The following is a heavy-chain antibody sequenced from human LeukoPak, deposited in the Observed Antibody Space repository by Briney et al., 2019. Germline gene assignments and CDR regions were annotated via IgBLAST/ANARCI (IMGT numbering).Heavy chain of an antibody. Sequence: PSEPLSVTRGGPNYSISNSLYWGWLRQPPGKGLEWIGSIYRSGSTFYNPSLKSRVTISLDTTKNQFSLKLSSVTAADTAVYFCARGTYGYYMDVWGKGTTVTVSS. CDR3: ARGTYGYYMDV. CDR2: IYRSGST. D-gene: IGHD4-17*01. V-gene: IGHV4-38-2*01. J-gene: IGHJ6*03. CDR1: NYSISNSLY.